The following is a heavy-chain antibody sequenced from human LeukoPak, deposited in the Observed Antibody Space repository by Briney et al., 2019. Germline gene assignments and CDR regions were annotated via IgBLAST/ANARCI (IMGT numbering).Heavy chain of an antibody. D-gene: IGHD6-19*01. CDR3: AKGIVVAGTVCDY. V-gene: IGHV3-23*01. CDR1: GFNFSSYA. J-gene: IGHJ4*02. Sequence: GGSLRLFCGASGFNFSSYAMSWVRQAPGKGVEWVSAISGSGGSTYYVDSVKGRFTISRDNSKKTLYLQMNSLRAEDTAVYYCAKGIVVAGTVCDYWGQGTLVPVSS. CDR2: ISGSGGST.